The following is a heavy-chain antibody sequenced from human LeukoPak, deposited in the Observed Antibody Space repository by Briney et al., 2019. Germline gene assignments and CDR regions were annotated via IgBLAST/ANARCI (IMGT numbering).Heavy chain of an antibody. J-gene: IGHJ2*01. CDR1: GGSISSGGYY. CDR2: IYYSGST. V-gene: IGHV4-31*03. CDR3: AAAGGGYCSGGSCYSPSFDL. Sequence: SQTLSLTCTVSGGSISSGGYYWSWIRQHPGKGLEWLGYIYYSGSTYYNPSLKSRVTISVDTSKNQFSLKLSSVTAADTAVYYCAAAGGGYCSGGSCYSPSFDLWGRGTLVTVSS. D-gene: IGHD2-15*01.